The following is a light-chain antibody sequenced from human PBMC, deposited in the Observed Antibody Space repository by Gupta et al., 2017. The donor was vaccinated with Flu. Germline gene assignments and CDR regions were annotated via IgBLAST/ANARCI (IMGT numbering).Light chain of an antibody. V-gene: IGKV3D-15*01. CDR2: GVS. CDR1: QSVNNK. J-gene: IGKJ2*01. Sequence: GERATLSCRASQSVNNKLTWYQQKAGKAPSFLIYGVSTRATGIPARFSGSGSGTEFTLTISSLQSEDFAVYYCQHYNNWPYTFGQGTKVEIK. CDR3: QHYNNWPYT.